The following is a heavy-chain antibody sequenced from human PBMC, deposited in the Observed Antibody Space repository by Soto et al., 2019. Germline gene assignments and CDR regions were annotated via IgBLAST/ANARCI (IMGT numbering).Heavy chain of an antibody. D-gene: IGHD5-12*01. V-gene: IGHV3-21*01. Sequence: EVQLVESGGGLVKPGGSLRLSCAASGFPFISYSLNWVRQAPGKGLEWVSSISSTSGYIYYADSVKGRFTISRDNAENSVFLQMTSLRAEDTAVYYCARGPLIVATALYFEPWGQGTLVTVSS. J-gene: IGHJ4*02. CDR3: ARGPLIVATALYFEP. CDR2: ISSTSGYI. CDR1: GFPFISYS.